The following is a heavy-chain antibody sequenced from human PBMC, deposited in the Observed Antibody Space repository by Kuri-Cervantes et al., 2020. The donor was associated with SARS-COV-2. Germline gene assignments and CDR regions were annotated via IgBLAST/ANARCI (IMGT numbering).Heavy chain of an antibody. CDR3: VKGGARITNSGVVIANWFDP. J-gene: IGHJ5*02. V-gene: IGHV4-4*07. Sequence: SETLSLNCTVSGGTISSYYWSWIRQPAGKGLEWIGRIYTSGSTNYNPSLKSRVTMSVDTSKNQFSLKLSSVTAADTAVYYCVKGGARITNSGVVIANWFDPWGQGTLVTVSS. D-gene: IGHD3-3*01. CDR2: IYTSGST. CDR1: GGTISSYY.